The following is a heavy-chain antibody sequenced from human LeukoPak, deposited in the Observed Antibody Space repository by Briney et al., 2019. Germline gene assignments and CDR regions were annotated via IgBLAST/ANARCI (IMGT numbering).Heavy chain of an antibody. Sequence: SETLSLTCTVSGGSISSSSYYWGWIRQPPGKGLEWIGSIYYSGSTYYNPSLKSRVTISVDTSKNQFSLKLSSVTAADTAVYYCARLTYRYCSSTSCYLPDYYYYGMDVWGQGTTVTVSS. J-gene: IGHJ6*02. CDR2: IYYSGST. D-gene: IGHD2-2*01. CDR1: GGSISSSSYY. CDR3: ARLTYRYCSSTSCYLPDYYYYGMDV. V-gene: IGHV4-39*01.